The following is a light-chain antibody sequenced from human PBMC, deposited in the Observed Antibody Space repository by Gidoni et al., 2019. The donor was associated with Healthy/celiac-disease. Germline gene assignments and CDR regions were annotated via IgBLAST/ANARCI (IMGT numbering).Light chain of an antibody. V-gene: IGKV3-20*01. CDR2: GAS. CDR3: QQYGSSRVT. J-gene: IGKJ5*01. CDR1: QSVSSSY. Sequence: IVLTQSPGTLSLSPGERATLSCRASQSVSSSYLAWYQQKPGQAPRLLIYGASSRATGIPDRFSGSGSGTDFPLTISRLEPEDFAVYSCQQYGSSRVTFGQGTRLEIK.